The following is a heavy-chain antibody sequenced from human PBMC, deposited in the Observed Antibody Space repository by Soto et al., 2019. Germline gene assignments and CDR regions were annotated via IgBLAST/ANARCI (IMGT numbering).Heavy chain of an antibody. CDR3: ARVSGTYSSFLDY. V-gene: IGHV4-39*01. J-gene: IGHJ4*02. CDR2: IYYSGST. CDR1: GVSISSGHDY. Sequence: SETLSLTCTVSGVSISSGHDYWGWIRQPPGKGLEWIGSIYYSGSTYYNTSLKSRVTISADTSKNQFSLRLSSVTAADTAVYYCARVSGTYSSFLDYWGQGTLVTVSS. D-gene: IGHD5-18*01.